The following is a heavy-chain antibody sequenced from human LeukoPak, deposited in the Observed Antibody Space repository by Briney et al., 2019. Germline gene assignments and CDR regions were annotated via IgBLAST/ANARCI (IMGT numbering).Heavy chain of an antibody. J-gene: IGHJ6*02. CDR1: GFTFSSYA. D-gene: IGHD2-15*01. CDR3: ARDGEDIVVVVAATGSGGMDV. V-gene: IGHV3-30*04. CDR2: ISYDGSNK. Sequence: GRSLRLSCAASGFTFSSYAMHWVRQAPGKGLEWVAVISYDGSNKYYADSVKGRFTISRDNSKNTLYLQMTSLRAEDTAVYYCARDGEDIVVVVAATGSGGMDVWGQGTTVTVSS.